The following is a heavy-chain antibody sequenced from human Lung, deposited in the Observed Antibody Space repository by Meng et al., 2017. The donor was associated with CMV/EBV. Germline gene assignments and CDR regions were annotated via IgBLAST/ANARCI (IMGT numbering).Heavy chain of an antibody. CDR3: AKDLFDFWSGYVGTFDY. Sequence: GGSLRLXCAASGFTFSSYGMHWVRQAPGKGLEWVAVIWYDGSNKYYADSVKGRFTISRDNSKNTLYLQMNSLRAEDTAVYYCAKDLFDFWSGYVGTFDYWXQRTLVTVSS. CDR1: GFTFSSYG. CDR2: IWYDGSNK. V-gene: IGHV3-33*06. J-gene: IGHJ4*01. D-gene: IGHD3-3*01.